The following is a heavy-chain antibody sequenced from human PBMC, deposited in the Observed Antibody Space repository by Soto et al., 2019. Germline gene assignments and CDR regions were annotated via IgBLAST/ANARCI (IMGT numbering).Heavy chain of an antibody. D-gene: IGHD3-16*01. Sequence: SVKVSCKASGGTFSSYAISWVRQAPGQGVEWMGGIIPIFGTANYAQKFQGRVTITADESTSTAYRELSSLRSEDTAVYFCARANVWGLGFRNSSVRDVGGQGTRLTVS. CDR3: ARANVWGLGFRNSSVRDV. V-gene: IGHV1-69*13. CDR1: GGTFSSYA. CDR2: IIPIFGTA. J-gene: IGHJ6*02.